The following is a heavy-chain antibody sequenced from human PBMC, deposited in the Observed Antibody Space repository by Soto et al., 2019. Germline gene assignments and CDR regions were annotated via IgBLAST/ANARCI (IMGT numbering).Heavy chain of an antibody. J-gene: IGHJ5*02. V-gene: IGHV1-18*01. D-gene: IGHD6-19*01. CDR1: GYTFTSYG. Sequence: GASVKVSCKASGYTFTSYGISWVRQAPGQGLEWMGWISAYNGNTNYAQKLQGRVTMTTDTSTSTAYMELRSLRSDDTAVYYCARDRGRRGRAVAGTEIDPWGQGTLVTVSS. CDR3: ARDRGRRGRAVAGTEIDP. CDR2: ISAYNGNT.